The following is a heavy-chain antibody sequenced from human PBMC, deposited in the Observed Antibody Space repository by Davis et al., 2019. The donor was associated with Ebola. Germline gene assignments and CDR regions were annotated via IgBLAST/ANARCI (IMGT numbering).Heavy chain of an antibody. CDR2: IYYSGST. J-gene: IGHJ6*02. CDR3: AIAVVHRDYGMDV. V-gene: IGHV4-31*03. D-gene: IGHD2-2*01. CDR1: GGSISSGGYY. Sequence: MPSETLSLTCTVSGGSISSGGYYWSWIRQHPGKGLEWIGYIYYSGSTYYNPSLKSRVTISVDTSKNQFSLKLSSVTAADTAVYYCAIAVVHRDYGMDVWGQGTTVTVSS.